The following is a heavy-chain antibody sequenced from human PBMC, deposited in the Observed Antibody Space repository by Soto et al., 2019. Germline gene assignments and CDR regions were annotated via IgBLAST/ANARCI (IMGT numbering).Heavy chain of an antibody. CDR1: GFTFSSYG. D-gene: IGHD3-16*01. J-gene: IGHJ3*02. Sequence: QVQLVESGGGVVQPGRSLRLSCAASGFTFSSYGMHWVRQAPGKGLEWVAVISYDGSNKYYADSVKGRFIISRDNSKNTLYLQMNSLIAEDTAVYYCAKGRQTFPSLRGNAFDIWGQGTMVTVSS. V-gene: IGHV3-30*18. CDR3: AKGRQTFPSLRGNAFDI. CDR2: ISYDGSNK.